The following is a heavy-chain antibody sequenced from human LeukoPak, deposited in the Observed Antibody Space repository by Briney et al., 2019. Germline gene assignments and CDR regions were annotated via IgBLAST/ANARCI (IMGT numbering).Heavy chain of an antibody. CDR3: ARDLREIAAAGNWFDP. CDR1: GYTFTGYY. V-gene: IGHV1-2*04. CDR2: INPNSGGT. J-gene: IGHJ5*02. Sequence: ASVKVSCKASGYTFTGYYMHWVRQAPGQGLEWMGWINPNSGGTNYAQKFQGWVTMTRDTSISTAYMELSRLRPDDTAVYYCARDLREIAAAGNWFDPWGQGTLVTVSS. D-gene: IGHD6-13*01.